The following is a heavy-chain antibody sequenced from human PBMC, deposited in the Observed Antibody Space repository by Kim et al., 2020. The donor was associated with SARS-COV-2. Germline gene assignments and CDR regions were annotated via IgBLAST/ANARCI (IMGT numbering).Heavy chain of an antibody. Sequence: GGSLRLSCAASGFTFSSYAMHWVRQAPGKGLEWVAVISYDGSNKYYADSVKGRFTISRDNSKNTLYLQMNSLRAEDTAVYYCAREEGGLADYWGQGTLVTVSS. J-gene: IGHJ4*02. CDR3: AREEGGLADY. V-gene: IGHV3-30-3*01. CDR2: ISYDGSNK. CDR1: GFTFSSYA.